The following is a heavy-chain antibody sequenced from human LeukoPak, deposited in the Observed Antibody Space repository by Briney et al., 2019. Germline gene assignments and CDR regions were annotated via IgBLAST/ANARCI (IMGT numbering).Heavy chain of an antibody. J-gene: IGHJ6*02. CDR1: GFTFSSYA. V-gene: IGHV3-23*01. Sequence: PGGSLRLSCAASGFTFSSYAMSWVRQAPGKGLEWVSGISDSGYSTYYADSVKGRFTISRDNSKNTLYLQMYGLRAEDTAVYYCAKAAVPWGGMDVWGQGTTVTVSS. CDR3: AKAAVPWGGMDV. CDR2: ISDSGYST. D-gene: IGHD3-16*01.